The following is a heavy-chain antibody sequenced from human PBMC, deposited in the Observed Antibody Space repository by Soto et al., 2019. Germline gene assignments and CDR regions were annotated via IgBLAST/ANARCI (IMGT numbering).Heavy chain of an antibody. CDR1: GGSISSYY. J-gene: IGHJ4*02. Sequence: SETLSLTCTVSGGSISSYYWSWIRQPPGKGLEWIGYIYYSGSTNYNPSLKSRVTISVDTSKNQFSLKLSSVTAADTAVYYCASFLQGYSSGWYYFDYWGQGTLVTVSS. V-gene: IGHV4-59*01. D-gene: IGHD6-19*01. CDR2: IYYSGST. CDR3: ASFLQGYSSGWYYFDY.